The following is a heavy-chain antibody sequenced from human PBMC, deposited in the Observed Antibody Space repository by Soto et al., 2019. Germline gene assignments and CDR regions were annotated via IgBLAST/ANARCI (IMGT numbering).Heavy chain of an antibody. V-gene: IGHV3-33*01. CDR1: GFTFSSYG. CDR2: IWYDGSNK. CDR3: ARGGTPHYCSGGSCYPYYFDY. J-gene: IGHJ4*02. D-gene: IGHD2-15*01. Sequence: QVQLVESGGGVVQPGRSLRLSCAASGFTFSSYGMHWVRQAPGKGLEWVAVIWYDGSNKYYADSVKGRFTISRDNSKNTLYLQMNSLRAEDKAVYYCARGGTPHYCSGGSCYPYYFDYWGQGTLVTVSS.